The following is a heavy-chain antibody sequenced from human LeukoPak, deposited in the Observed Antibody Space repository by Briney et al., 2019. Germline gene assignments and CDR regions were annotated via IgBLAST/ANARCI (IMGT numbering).Heavy chain of an antibody. CDR1: GFTFSDYG. D-gene: IGHD5-18*01. V-gene: IGHV3-30*03. Sequence: PGRSLRLSCAASGFTFSDYGMHWVRQAPGKGLEWVAVISYDGSNKYYADSVKGRFTISRDNSKNTLYLQMNSLRAEDTAVYYCARDLGYSYVSIDYWGQGTLVTVSS. CDR2: ISYDGSNK. CDR3: ARDLGYSYVSIDY. J-gene: IGHJ4*02.